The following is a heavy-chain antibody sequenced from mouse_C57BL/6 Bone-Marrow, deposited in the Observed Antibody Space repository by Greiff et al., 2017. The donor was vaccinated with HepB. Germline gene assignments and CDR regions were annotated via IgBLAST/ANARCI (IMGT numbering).Heavy chain of an antibody. Sequence: EVQLQQSGPELVKPGASVKISCKASGYSFTGYYMNWVKQSPEKSLEWIGEINPSTGGTTYNQKFKAKATLTVDKSSSTAYMQLKSLTSEDSAVYECARSEIYYDYGVRAYWGQGTPVTVSA. J-gene: IGHJ3*01. D-gene: IGHD2-4*01. CDR3: ARSEIYYDYGVRAY. CDR1: GYSFTGYY. V-gene: IGHV1-42*01. CDR2: INPSTGGT.